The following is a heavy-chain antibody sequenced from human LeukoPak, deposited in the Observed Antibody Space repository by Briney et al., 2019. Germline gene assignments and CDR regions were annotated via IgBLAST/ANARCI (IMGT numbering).Heavy chain of an antibody. J-gene: IGHJ4*02. V-gene: IGHV4-59*01. D-gene: IGHD3-3*01. CDR1: DASIRNYY. CDR3: ARGGMTTILDY. Sequence: SETLSLTCTVSDASIRNYYWSWIRQPPGKGLEWIGYIYYSGSTNYHPSLKSQVTISVDTSKSQFSLKLSSVTAADTAVYYCARGGMTTILDYWGQGTLVTVSS. CDR2: IYYSGST.